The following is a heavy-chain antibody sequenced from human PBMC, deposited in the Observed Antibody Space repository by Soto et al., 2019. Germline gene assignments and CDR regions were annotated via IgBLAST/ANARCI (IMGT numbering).Heavy chain of an antibody. CDR3: ANVPHGFWSGYDPPLYFDY. J-gene: IGHJ4*02. V-gene: IGHV3-23*01. D-gene: IGHD3-3*01. Sequence: EVQLLESGGGLVQPGGSLRLSCAASGFTFSSYVMSWVRQAPGKGLEWVSGISGSGGSTYYADSVEGRFTISRDNSKNTLYLLMKSLRAEDTAVYYCANVPHGFWSGYDPPLYFDYWGQGTLVTVSS. CDR1: GFTFSSYV. CDR2: ISGSGGST.